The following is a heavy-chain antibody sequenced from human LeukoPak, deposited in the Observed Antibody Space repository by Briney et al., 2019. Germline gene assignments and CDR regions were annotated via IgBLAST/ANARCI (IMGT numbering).Heavy chain of an antibody. J-gene: IGHJ4*02. CDR1: GFTFSSYG. CDR3: ARDRMYYSAFDY. Sequence: PGGSLRLSCAASGFTFSSYGMHWVRQAPGKGLEWVAVIWYDGSNKYYADSVKGRFTISRDNSKNTLYLQMNSLRAGDTAVYYCARDRMYYSAFDYWGQGTLVTVSS. V-gene: IGHV3-33*01. CDR2: IWYDGSNK. D-gene: IGHD2-15*01.